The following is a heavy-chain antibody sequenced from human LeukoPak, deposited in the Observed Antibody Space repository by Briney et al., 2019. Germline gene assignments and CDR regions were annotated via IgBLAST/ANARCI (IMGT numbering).Heavy chain of an antibody. CDR3: ARAPDRYYYDSSGYVDY. V-gene: IGHV1-69*04. D-gene: IGHD3-22*01. CDR2: IIPILGIA. Sequence: SVKVSCKASGGTFSSYAISWVRQAPGQGLEWMGRIIPILGIANYAQKFQGRVTITADKSTSTAYMELSSLRSEDTAVYYCARAPDRYYYDSSGYVDYWGQGTLVTVSS. CDR1: GGTFSSYA. J-gene: IGHJ4*02.